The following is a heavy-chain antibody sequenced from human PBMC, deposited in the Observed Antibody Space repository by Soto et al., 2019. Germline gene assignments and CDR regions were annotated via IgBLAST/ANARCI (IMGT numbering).Heavy chain of an antibody. CDR2: ISGSGGST. J-gene: IGHJ6*03. V-gene: IGHV3-23*01. CDR3: AKDQGDYLGGAADYMDV. Sequence: PGGSLRLSCSASGFTFSSYAMSWVRQAPGKGLEWVSAISGSGGSTYYADSVKGRFTISRDNSKNTLYLQMNSLRAEDTAVYYCAKDQGDYLGGAADYMDVWGKGTTVTVSS. CDR1: GFTFSSYA. D-gene: IGHD4-17*01.